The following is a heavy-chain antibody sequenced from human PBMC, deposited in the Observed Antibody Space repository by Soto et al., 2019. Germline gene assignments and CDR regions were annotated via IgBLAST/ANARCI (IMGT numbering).Heavy chain of an antibody. CDR2: IGTAGDT. Sequence: GGSLRLSCAASGFTFSSYDMHWVRQATGKGLEWVSAIGTAGDTYYPGSVKGRFTISRENAKNSLYLQMNSLRAGDTAVYYCARGPLPDYDILTGYPQPYYYYYMDVWGKGTTVTVSS. CDR3: ARGPLPDYDILTGYPQPYYYYYMDV. V-gene: IGHV3-13*01. J-gene: IGHJ6*03. CDR1: GFTFSSYD. D-gene: IGHD3-9*01.